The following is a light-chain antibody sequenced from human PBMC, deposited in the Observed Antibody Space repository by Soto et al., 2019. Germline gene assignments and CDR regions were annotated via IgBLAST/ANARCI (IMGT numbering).Light chain of an antibody. CDR1: QDINIY. J-gene: IGKJ4*01. V-gene: IGKV1-9*01. CDR2: AGT. CDR3: QQLHVYPST. Sequence: IQLTQSPASLSASVGERVTITCRASQDINIYLAWYQQKPGKAPNLLIYAGTSLQSGVPSRFSGSGSGTEFTLTISSLQPEDFATYYCQQLHVYPSTFGGGTKVE.